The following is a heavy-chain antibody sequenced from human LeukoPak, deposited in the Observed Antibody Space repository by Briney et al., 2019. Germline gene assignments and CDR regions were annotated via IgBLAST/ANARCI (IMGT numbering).Heavy chain of an antibody. Sequence: SETLSLTCTVSGGSISSYYWSWIRQPPGKGLEWIGYIYYSGSTNYNPSLKSRVTISVDTSKNQFSLKLSSVTAADTAVYHCARAGDYDFWSGYYPGRDYMDVWGKGTTVTVSS. D-gene: IGHD3-3*01. CDR2: IYYSGST. CDR1: GGSISSYY. V-gene: IGHV4-59*01. J-gene: IGHJ6*03. CDR3: ARAGDYDFWSGYYPGRDYMDV.